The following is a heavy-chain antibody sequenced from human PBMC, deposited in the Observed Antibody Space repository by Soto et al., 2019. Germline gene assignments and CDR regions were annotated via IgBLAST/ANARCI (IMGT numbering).Heavy chain of an antibody. CDR3: ARDHCSSTSCYDLNWFDP. J-gene: IGHJ5*02. CDR2: ISAYNGNT. CDR1: GYTFTSYG. D-gene: IGHD2-2*01. V-gene: IGHV1-18*01. Sequence: ASVKVSCKASGYTFTSYGISWVRQAPGQGLEWMGWISAYNGNTNYAQKLQGRVTMTTDTSTSTAYMELRSLRSDDTAVYHCARDHCSSTSCYDLNWFDPWGQGTLVTVSS.